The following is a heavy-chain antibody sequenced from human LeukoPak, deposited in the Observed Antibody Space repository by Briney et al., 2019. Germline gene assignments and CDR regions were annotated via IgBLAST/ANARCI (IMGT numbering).Heavy chain of an antibody. CDR2: ITSSGTYI. J-gene: IGHJ5*02. CDR3: ARDWSSGYDSPLDP. V-gene: IGHV3-21*01. Sequence: PGGSLRRSCAASGFTFNNYNTNWVRQAPGKALEWVSSITSSGTYIFYADSVKGRFTISRDNAKNSLYLQMNSLRAEDTAVYYCARDWSSGYDSPLDPWGQGTLVTVSS. CDR1: GFTFNNYN. D-gene: IGHD5-12*01.